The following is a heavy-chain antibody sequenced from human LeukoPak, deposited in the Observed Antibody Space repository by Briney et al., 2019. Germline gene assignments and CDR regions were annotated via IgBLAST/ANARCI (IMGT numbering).Heavy chain of an antibody. CDR2: ISRTSAYI. Sequence: GGSLRLSCAASRFTFSSHSMNWVRQAPGKGLEWVSSISRTSAYIYYADSVKGRFTISRDNAKNSLFLQMNSLRAEDTAVYYCASDYRTGTTCKDAFDNWGQGTLVTVSS. J-gene: IGHJ4*02. CDR1: RFTFSSHS. V-gene: IGHV3-21*01. D-gene: IGHD2-8*02. CDR3: ASDYRTGTTCKDAFDN.